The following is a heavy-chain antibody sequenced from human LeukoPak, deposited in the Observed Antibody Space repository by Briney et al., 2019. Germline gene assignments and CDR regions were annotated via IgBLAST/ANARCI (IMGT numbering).Heavy chain of an antibody. CDR3: ASGIYSSSWYYFDY. D-gene: IGHD6-13*01. V-gene: IGHV4-39*07. J-gene: IGHJ4*02. Sequence: PSETLSLTCTVSGGSISSSSYYWGWIRQPPGKGLEWIGSIYYSGSTYYNPSLKSRVTISVDTSKNQFSLKLSSVTAADTAVYYCASGIYSSSWYYFDYWGQGTLVTVSS. CDR1: GGSISSSSYY. CDR2: IYYSGST.